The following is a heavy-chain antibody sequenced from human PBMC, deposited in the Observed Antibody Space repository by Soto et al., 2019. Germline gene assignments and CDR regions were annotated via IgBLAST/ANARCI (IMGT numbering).Heavy chain of an antibody. Sequence: SETLSLTCAVYGGSFSGYYWSWIRQPPGKGLEWIGEINHSGSTNYNPSLKSRVTISVDTSKNQFSLKLSSVTAAGTAVYYCARGDILTGYYLDYWGQGTLVTVSS. CDR1: GGSFSGYY. CDR2: INHSGST. J-gene: IGHJ4*02. V-gene: IGHV4-34*01. D-gene: IGHD3-9*01. CDR3: ARGDILTGYYLDY.